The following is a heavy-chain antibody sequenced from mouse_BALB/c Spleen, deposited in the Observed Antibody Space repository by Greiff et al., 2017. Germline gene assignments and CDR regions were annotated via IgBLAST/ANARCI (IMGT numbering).Heavy chain of an antibody. D-gene: IGHD3-1*01. V-gene: IGHV1-7*01. CDR2: INPSTGYT. Sequence: QVQLQQSGAELAKPGASVKMSCTASGYTFTSYWMHWVKQRPGQGLEWIGYINPSTGYTEYNQKFKDKATLTADKSSSTAYMQLSSLTSEDSAVYYCARSGIYYAMDYWGQGTSVTVSS. J-gene: IGHJ4*01. CDR1: GYTFTSYW. CDR3: ARSGIYYAMDY.